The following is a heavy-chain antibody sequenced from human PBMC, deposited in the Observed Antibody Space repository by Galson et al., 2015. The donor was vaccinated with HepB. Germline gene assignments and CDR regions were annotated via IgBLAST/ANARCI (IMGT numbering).Heavy chain of an antibody. J-gene: IGHJ1*01. V-gene: IGHV3-21*01. CDR1: GFTFSSYS. D-gene: IGHD3-3*01. Sequence: SLRLSCAASGFTFSSYSMNWVRQAPGKGLEWDSSISSSSSYIYYADSVKGRFTISRDNAKNSLYLQMNSLRAEDTAVYYCARGGYDFWSGYRFQHWGQGTLVTVSS. CDR3: ARGGYDFWSGYRFQH. CDR2: ISSSSSYI.